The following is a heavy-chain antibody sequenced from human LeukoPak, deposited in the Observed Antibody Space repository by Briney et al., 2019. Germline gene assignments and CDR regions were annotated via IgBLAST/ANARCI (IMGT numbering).Heavy chain of an antibody. CDR2: ISGSGGST. D-gene: IGHD6-6*01. V-gene: IGHV3-23*01. CDR3: ASQYSSSSEVGY. CDR1: GFTFSSYA. Sequence: GGSLRLSCAASGFTFSSYAMSWVRQAPGKGLEWVSAISGSGGSTYYADSVKGRFTISRDNAKNSLYLQMNSLGAEDTAVYYCASQYSSSSEVGYWGQGTLVTVSS. J-gene: IGHJ4*02.